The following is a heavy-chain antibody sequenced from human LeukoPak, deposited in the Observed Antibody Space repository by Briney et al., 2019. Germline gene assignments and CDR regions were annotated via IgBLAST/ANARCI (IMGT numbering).Heavy chain of an antibody. J-gene: IGHJ4*02. CDR1: GGSFSSYY. V-gene: IGHV4-34*01. D-gene: IGHD2-15*01. Sequence: SETLSLTCAVYGGSFSSYYWSWIRQPPGKGLEWIGEINHSGSTNYNPSLKSRATISVDTSKNQFSLKLSSVTAADTAVYYCASVVRYCSGGSCPRWGQGTLVTVSS. CDR3: ASVVRYCSGGSCPR. CDR2: INHSGST.